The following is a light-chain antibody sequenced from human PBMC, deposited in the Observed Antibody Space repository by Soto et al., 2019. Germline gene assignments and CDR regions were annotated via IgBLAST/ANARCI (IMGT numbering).Light chain of an antibody. V-gene: IGKV3-20*01. Sequence: EIVLTQSPGTLSLSPGESATLSCRASQSVNSYSLAWYRQKPGQAPRLLIYGTSNRATGIPDRFSGSGSGTDFTLTISRLEPEDSAVFVCHQSTGSSWTFGQGTKVEVK. CDR1: QSVNSYS. J-gene: IGKJ1*01. CDR2: GTS. CDR3: HQSTGSSWT.